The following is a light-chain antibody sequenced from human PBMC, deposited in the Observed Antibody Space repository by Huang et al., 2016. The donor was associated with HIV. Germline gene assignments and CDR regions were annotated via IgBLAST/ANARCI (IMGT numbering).Light chain of an antibody. CDR2: GAS. J-gene: IGKJ4*01. Sequence: DIVMTQSPDSLAVSLGERATINCKSSQSVLYSSNNKNYLAWYKQKPGQPPKLLIYGASTRESGVPDRFSGSGSGTDFTLTISSLQAEDVAVYYCQQYYSTLTFGGGTKVEIK. CDR3: QQYYSTLT. CDR1: QSVLYSSNNKNY. V-gene: IGKV4-1*01.